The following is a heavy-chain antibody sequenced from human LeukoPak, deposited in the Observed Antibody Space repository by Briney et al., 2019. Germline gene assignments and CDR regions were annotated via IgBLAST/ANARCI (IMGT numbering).Heavy chain of an antibody. CDR1: GGSFSGYY. Sequence: PSETLSLTCAVYGGSFSGYYWSWIRQPPGKGLEWIGEINHSGSTNYNPSLKSRVTTSVDTSKNQFSLKLSSVTAADTAVYYCARGRGYCSSTSCSYYFDYWGQGTLVTVSS. J-gene: IGHJ4*02. V-gene: IGHV4-34*01. CDR3: ARGRGYCSSTSCSYYFDY. CDR2: INHSGST. D-gene: IGHD2-2*01.